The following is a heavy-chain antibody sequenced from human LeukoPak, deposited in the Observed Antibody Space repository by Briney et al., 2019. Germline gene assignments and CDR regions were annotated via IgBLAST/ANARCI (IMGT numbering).Heavy chain of an antibody. CDR3: ARDGYSSSD. V-gene: IGHV3-48*02. Sequence: GGSLRLSCTASGFTFSSYSMKWVRRAAGKGLEWVSYISSSSSTIYYADSVKGRFTISRDNAKDLLYLQMNSLRDEDTAVYYCARDGYSSSDWGQGTLVTVSS. D-gene: IGHD6-19*01. CDR1: GFTFSSYS. J-gene: IGHJ4*02. CDR2: ISSSSSTI.